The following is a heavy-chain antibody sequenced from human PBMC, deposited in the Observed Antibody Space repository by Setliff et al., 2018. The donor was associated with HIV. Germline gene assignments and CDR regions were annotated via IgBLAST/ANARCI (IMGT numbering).Heavy chain of an antibody. Sequence: PGGSLRLSCAASGFTVSSNYMSWVRQAPGKGLEWVSVLYSGGSTYYADSVKGRFTISRDNSKNTVHLQMNSLRADDTALYYCVKRVGNTGAGAFDIWGLGTMVTVSS. CDR1: GFTVSSNY. CDR2: LYSGGST. J-gene: IGHJ3*02. V-gene: IGHV3-53*01. CDR3: VKRVGNTGAGAFDI. D-gene: IGHD2-8*02.